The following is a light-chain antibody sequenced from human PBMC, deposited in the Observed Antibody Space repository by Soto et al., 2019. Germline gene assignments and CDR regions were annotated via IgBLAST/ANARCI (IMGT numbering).Light chain of an antibody. J-gene: IGKJ2*01. Sequence: DIQMTQSPSSLSASVGDRVTITCRASQSISTYLNWYQQKPGKAPKLLIYAASSLHSGVPSRFSGSGSGTEFTLTITSLQPEDFATYYCQQSYSTPRTFGQGTKLEIK. CDR3: QQSYSTPRT. CDR2: AAS. V-gene: IGKV1-39*01. CDR1: QSISTY.